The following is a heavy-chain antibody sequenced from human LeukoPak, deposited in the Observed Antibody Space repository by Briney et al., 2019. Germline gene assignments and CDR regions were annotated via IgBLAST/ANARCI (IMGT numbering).Heavy chain of an antibody. CDR2: IKSKTDGGTT. CDR3: TTDRVRYFDWPPRVVDFDY. Sequence: GGSLRLSCAASGFTFSNAWMSWVRQAPGKGLEWVGRIKSKTDGGTTRYAAPVKGRFTISRDDSKNTLYLQMNSLKTEDTAVYYCTTDRVRYFDWPPRVVDFDYWGQGTRVTVSS. V-gene: IGHV3-15*01. J-gene: IGHJ4*02. CDR1: GFTFSNAW. D-gene: IGHD3-9*01.